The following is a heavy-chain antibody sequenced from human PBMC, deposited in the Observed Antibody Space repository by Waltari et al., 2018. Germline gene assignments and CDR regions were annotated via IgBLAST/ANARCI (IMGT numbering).Heavy chain of an antibody. CDR3: VGWNDPINS. CDR2: IVPDGSDK. J-gene: IGHJ4*02. D-gene: IGHD1-1*01. Sequence: EAQLVQSGGGLVQPGGSLTLSCAASRFTIRRFWMTWIRQAPGQGLQWVAHIVPDGSDKYYVDSVKGRFTISRDNAENSLLLQMSSLRVEDTALYYCVGWNDPINSWGQGTLVAVSS. CDR1: RFTIRRFW. V-gene: IGHV3-7*01.